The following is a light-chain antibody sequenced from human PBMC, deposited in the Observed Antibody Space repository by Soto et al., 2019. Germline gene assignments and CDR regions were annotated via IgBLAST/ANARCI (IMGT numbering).Light chain of an antibody. V-gene: IGKV2-28*01. J-gene: IGKJ2*01. CDR1: QSLFHSNGYNY. CDR2: LGS. Sequence: DIVMTQSPLSLPVTPGEPASISCRSSQSLFHSNGYNYLDWYLQKPGQSPQLLIYLGSNRASGVPDRFSGSGSDTDFTLKISRVEAEDVGVYYCMQALQTPRTFGQGNKLEIK. CDR3: MQALQTPRT.